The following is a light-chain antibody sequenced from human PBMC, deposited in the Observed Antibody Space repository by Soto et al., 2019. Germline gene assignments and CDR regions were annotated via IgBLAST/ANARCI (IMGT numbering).Light chain of an antibody. CDR2: DAS. Sequence: EIVFTQSPATLSLSPGERATLSCRASQSVSSYLAWYQQKPGQAPRLLIYDASNRATGIPARFSGSGSGTDFTLTISSLEPEDFAVYYCQQRSNWPLTFGGGTKGDI. J-gene: IGKJ4*01. CDR3: QQRSNWPLT. CDR1: QSVSSY. V-gene: IGKV3-11*01.